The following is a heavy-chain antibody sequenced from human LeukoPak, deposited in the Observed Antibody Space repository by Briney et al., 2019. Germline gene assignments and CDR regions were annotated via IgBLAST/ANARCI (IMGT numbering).Heavy chain of an antibody. D-gene: IGHD6-13*01. CDR2: INPEGAST. Sequence: GGSLRLSCTASGFAFSTYWMFWVRQAPGKGLVWVSQINPEGASTTYGDPAKGRFTASRDNAKNALHLQMNSLRVDDTAVYYCARGTAITAGIDFWGKGTLVTVSS. CDR3: ARGTAITAGIDF. CDR1: GFAFSTYW. V-gene: IGHV3-74*01. J-gene: IGHJ4*02.